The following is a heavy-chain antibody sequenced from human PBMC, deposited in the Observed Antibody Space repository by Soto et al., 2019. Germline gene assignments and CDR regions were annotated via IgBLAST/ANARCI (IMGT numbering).Heavy chain of an antibody. Sequence: ASVKVSCKASGYTFTSYGISWVRQAPGQGLEWMGWISAYNGNTNYAQKLQGRVTMTTDTSTSTAYMELRSLRSDDTAVYYCARGAYYDSSGYQPYWGQGTLVTVSS. CDR3: ARGAYYDSSGYQPY. CDR2: ISAYNGNT. D-gene: IGHD3-22*01. J-gene: IGHJ4*02. V-gene: IGHV1-18*01. CDR1: GYTFTSYG.